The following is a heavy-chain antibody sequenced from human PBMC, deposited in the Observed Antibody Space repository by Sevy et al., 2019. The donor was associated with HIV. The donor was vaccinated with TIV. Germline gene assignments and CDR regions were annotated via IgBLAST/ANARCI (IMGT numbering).Heavy chain of an antibody. CDR3: ASGGTIVGATSGVDY. D-gene: IGHD1-26*01. Sequence: ASVKVSCKASGYTFTGYYMHWVRQAPGQGLEWMGWINPNSGGTNYAQKFQGRVTMTRDTSISTAYMELSRLRSDDTAVYYCASGGTIVGATSGVDYWGQGILVTVSS. J-gene: IGHJ4*02. CDR2: INPNSGGT. CDR1: GYTFTGYY. V-gene: IGHV1-2*02.